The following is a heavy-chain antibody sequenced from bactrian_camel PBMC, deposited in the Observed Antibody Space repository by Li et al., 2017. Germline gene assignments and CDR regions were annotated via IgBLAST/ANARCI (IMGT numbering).Heavy chain of an antibody. D-gene: IGHD1*01. Sequence: VQLVESGGDLVQPGGSLRLSCAASGFTFSSGAMSWVRQAPGKGLEWVGSINTGGGSTHLADSVKGRFTISLDNAKNTIYLHMNSLKPEDTAKYYCAGCVGDGETMGGLGYWGQGTQVTVS. V-gene: IGHV3S40*01. CDR2: INTGGGST. CDR1: GFTFSSGA. CDR3: AGCVGDGETMGGLGY. J-gene: IGHJ6*01.